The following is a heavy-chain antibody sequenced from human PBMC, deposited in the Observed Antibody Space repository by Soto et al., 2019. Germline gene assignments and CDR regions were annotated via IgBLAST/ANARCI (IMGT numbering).Heavy chain of an antibody. CDR1: GGSISSSNW. J-gene: IGHJ1*01. D-gene: IGHD3-22*01. V-gene: IGHV4-4*02. Sequence: PSETLSLTCAVSGGSISSSNWWSWVRQPPGKGLEWIGEIYHSGSTYYNPSLKSRVTISIDTSKNQFSLKLSSVTAADTAVYYCASYDSSGYYSEYFQHWGQGTLVTVSS. CDR2: IYHSGST. CDR3: ASYDSSGYYSEYFQH.